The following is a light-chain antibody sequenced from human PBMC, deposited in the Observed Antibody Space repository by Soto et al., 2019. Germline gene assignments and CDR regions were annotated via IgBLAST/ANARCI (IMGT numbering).Light chain of an antibody. V-gene: IGLV2-8*01. Sequence: QSALTQPPSASGSPGQSVTISCTGTSSDVGYYNYVSWYQHHPGKAPKLMIYGVSKRPSGVPDRFSGSKSGNMAALTVSGLQAEDEADYYCSSYAGSNNVLFGGGTKLTVL. CDR1: SSDVGYYNY. CDR3: SSYAGSNNVL. J-gene: IGLJ2*01. CDR2: GVS.